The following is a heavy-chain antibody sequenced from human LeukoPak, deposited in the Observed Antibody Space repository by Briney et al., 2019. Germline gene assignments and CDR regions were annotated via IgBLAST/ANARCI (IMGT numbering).Heavy chain of an antibody. CDR3: AKVSIAVAQSYYYGMDV. D-gene: IGHD6-19*01. J-gene: IGHJ6*02. CDR1: GFTFSSYG. CDR2: ISYDGSNK. Sequence: PGRSLRLSCAASGFTFSSYGMHWVRQAPGKGLEWVAVISYDGSNKYYADSVKGRFTISRDNSKNTLYPQMNSLRAEDTAVYYCAKVSIAVAQSYYYGMDVWGQGTTVTVSS. V-gene: IGHV3-30*18.